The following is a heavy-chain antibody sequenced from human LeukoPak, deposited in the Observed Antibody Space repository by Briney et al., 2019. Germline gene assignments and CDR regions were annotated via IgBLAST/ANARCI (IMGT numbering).Heavy chain of an antibody. CDR1: GYTLTELS. J-gene: IGHJ3*02. Sequence: ASVKVSCKVSGYTLTELSMHWVRQAPGKGLEWMGGFDPEDGETIYAQKFQGRVTMTEDTSTDTAYMELSSLRSEDTAVYYCATDKGPYYYDSSGYLVAFDIWGQGTMVTVSS. V-gene: IGHV1-24*01. CDR2: FDPEDGET. CDR3: ATDKGPYYYDSSGYLVAFDI. D-gene: IGHD3-22*01.